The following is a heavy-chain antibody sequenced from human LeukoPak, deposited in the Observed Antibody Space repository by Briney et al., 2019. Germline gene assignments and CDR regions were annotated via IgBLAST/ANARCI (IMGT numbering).Heavy chain of an antibody. CDR2: ISDSGGTT. D-gene: IGHD3-10*01. V-gene: IGHV3-23*01. CDR3: AKRAPMARSDY. CDR1: GFTFTTYG. J-gene: IGHJ4*02. Sequence: GGSLRLSCAASGFTFTTYGMSWFRQAPGKGLEWVSGISDSGGTTYYADSVKGRFTISRDNSKNTLYLHMNSLRAEDTAVYYCAKRAPMARSDYWGQGTLVTVSS.